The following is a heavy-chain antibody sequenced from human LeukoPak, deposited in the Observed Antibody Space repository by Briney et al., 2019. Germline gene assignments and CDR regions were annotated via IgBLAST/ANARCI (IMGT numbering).Heavy chain of an antibody. J-gene: IGHJ4*02. CDR2: IFPDDSDT. Sequence: RTGESLKISCKGSGYNFAHDWIGWVRQMPGKGLEWMGIIFPDDSDTIYSPSFQGQVTISADKSINTAYLQWSNLKASDSAIYYCARQESEMTTPANRYFDLWGQGTLITVSS. CDR3: ARQESEMTTPANRYFDL. D-gene: IGHD5-24*01. CDR1: GYNFAHDW. V-gene: IGHV5-51*01.